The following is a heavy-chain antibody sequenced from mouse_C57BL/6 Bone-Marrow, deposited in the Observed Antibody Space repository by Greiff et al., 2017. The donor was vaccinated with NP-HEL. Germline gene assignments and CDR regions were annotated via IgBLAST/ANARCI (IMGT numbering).Heavy chain of an antibody. CDR3: ARQGGNYVGYYAMDY. CDR2: ISNGGGST. D-gene: IGHD2-1*01. CDR1: GFTFSDYS. Sequence: EVKLMESGGGLVQPGGSLKLSCAASGFTFSDYSMYWVRQPPEKRLEWVAYISNGGGSTYYPDTVKGRFTISRDNAKNTLYLQMVRLKSEDTAMYYCARQGGNYVGYYAMDYWGQGTSVTVSS. J-gene: IGHJ4*01. V-gene: IGHV5-12*01.